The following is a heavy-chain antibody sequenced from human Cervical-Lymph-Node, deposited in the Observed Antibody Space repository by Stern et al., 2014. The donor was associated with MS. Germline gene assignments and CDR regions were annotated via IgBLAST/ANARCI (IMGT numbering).Heavy chain of an antibody. CDR3: ARHDYSNFYYGLDV. D-gene: IGHD4-11*01. Sequence: QLQLQESGPGLVKPSETLSLTCIVSGGSISSSNYYWGWIRQPPGKGLEWIGNIYYSGSTYYNPSLESRVTISVDTSKNQFSLKLSSVTAADTAVFYCARHDYSNFYYGLDVWGQGTTVTVSS. V-gene: IGHV4-39*01. CDR1: GGSISSSNYY. J-gene: IGHJ6*02. CDR2: IYYSGST.